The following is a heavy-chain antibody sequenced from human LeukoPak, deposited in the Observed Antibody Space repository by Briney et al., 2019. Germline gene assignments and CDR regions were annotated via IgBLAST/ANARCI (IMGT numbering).Heavy chain of an antibody. J-gene: IGHJ4*02. V-gene: IGHV3-23*01. CDR2: ITGSGGAT. CDR3: AKKDSGTETYGPFDY. CDR1: GFTFSSYA. Sequence: QTGGSLRLSCAASGFTFSSYAMSWVRQAPGRGLEWVSAITGSGGATNYADSVKGRFTISRDNSKNTLYLQMNSLKAEDTAVYYCAKKDSGTETYGPFDYWGQGTLVTVSS. D-gene: IGHD3-10*01.